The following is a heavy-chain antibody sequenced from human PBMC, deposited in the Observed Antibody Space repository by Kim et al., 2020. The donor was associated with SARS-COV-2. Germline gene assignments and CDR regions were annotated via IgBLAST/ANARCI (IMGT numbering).Heavy chain of an antibody. D-gene: IGHD5-12*01. V-gene: IGHV4-30-4*01. CDR3: ARYSGYDGVLDY. CDR1: GGSISSGDYY. CDR2: IYYSGST. J-gene: IGHJ4*02. Sequence: SETLSLTCTVSGGSISSGDYYWSWIRQPPGKGLEWIGYIYYSGSTYYNPSLKSRVTISVDTSKNQFSLKLSSVTAADTAVYYCARYSGYDGVLDYWGQGTLVTVSS.